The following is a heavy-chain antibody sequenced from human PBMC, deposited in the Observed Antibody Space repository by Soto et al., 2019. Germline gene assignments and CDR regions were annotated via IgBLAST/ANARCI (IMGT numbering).Heavy chain of an antibody. CDR1: GGTFSSYA. Sequence: SVKVSCKVSGGTFSSYAISWVRQAPGQGLEWMGGIIPIFGTANYAQKFQGRVTITADESTSTAYMELSSLRSEDTAVYYCASSLGYSSSPSGHWFDPWGQGTLVTVSS. V-gene: IGHV1-69*13. CDR2: IIPIFGTA. CDR3: ASSLGYSSSPSGHWFDP. D-gene: IGHD6-13*01. J-gene: IGHJ5*02.